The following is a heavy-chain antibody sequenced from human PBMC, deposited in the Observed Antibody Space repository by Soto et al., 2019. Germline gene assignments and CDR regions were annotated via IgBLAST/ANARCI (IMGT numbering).Heavy chain of an antibody. J-gene: IGHJ4*02. V-gene: IGHV3-23*01. CDR2: ISASGYTT. D-gene: IGHD3-16*01. CDR1: GFTFISYA. Sequence: EVQLLESVGGLVQPGGSLRLSCTASGFTFISYAMSWVRQSPGKGLEWVSAISASGYTTYDADSVKDRFTIARDNSKNTLYLQMNTLRAPDPAVYFWVKIPYDNIWGSYVRYFDHWGQGTLVTVSS. CDR3: VKIPYDNIWGSYVRYFDH.